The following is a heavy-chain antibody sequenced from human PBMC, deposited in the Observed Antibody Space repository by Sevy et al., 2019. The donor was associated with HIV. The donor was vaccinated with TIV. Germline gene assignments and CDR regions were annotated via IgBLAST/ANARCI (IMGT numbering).Heavy chain of an antibody. Sequence: GGSLRLSCAASGFTFSDYYMSWIRQAPGKGLEWASYISSSGSTIYYADSVKGRFTISRDNAKNSLYLQMNSLRAEDTAVYYCARLQSWGSKYYGMDVWGQGTTVTVSS. D-gene: IGHD3-16*01. CDR1: GFTFSDYY. CDR3: ARLQSWGSKYYGMDV. V-gene: IGHV3-11*01. J-gene: IGHJ6*02. CDR2: ISSSGSTI.